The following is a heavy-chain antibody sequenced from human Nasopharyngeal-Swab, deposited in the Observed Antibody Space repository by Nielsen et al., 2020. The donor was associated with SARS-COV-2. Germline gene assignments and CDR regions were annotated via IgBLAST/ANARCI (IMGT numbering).Heavy chain of an antibody. CDR2: ISGSGGST. J-gene: IGHJ4*02. D-gene: IGHD3-3*01. V-gene: IGHV3-23*01. CDR1: GFTFSSYA. CDR3: AKVRLRFLEWLLFDY. Sequence: SPKTPCAASGFTFSSYAMSWVRQAPGKGLEWVSAISGSGGSTYYADSVKGRFTISRDNSKNTLYLQMNSLRAEDTAVYYCAKVRLRFLEWLLFDYWGQGTLVTVSS.